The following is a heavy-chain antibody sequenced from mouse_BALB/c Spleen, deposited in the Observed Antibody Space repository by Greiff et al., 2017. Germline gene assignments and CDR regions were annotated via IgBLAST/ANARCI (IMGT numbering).Heavy chain of an antibody. CDR3: ARRGTGFDY. J-gene: IGHJ2*01. CDR2: ISSGGSYT. D-gene: IGHD4-1*01. CDR1: GFTFSSYA. Sequence: EVKLVESGGGLVKPGGSLKLSCAASGFTFSSYAMSWVRQTPEKRLEWVATISSGGSYTYYPDSVKGRFTISRDNAKNTLYLQMSSLRAEDTAMYYCARRGTGFDYWGQGTTLTVSS. V-gene: IGHV5-9-3*01.